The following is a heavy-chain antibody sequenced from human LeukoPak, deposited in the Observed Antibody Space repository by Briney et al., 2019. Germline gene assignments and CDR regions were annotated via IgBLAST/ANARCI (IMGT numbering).Heavy chain of an antibody. J-gene: IGHJ4*02. CDR2: IYSGDSDT. CDR1: GYSFTNYW. V-gene: IGHV5-51*01. Sequence: LGESLKISCKGSGYSFTNYWIGWVRQMPGKGLEWMGIIYSGDSDTRYSPSFQGQVAISADKSITTAYLQWSSLKASDTAMYYCARRGYCATTTCYRLFDYWGQGTLVTVSS. CDR3: ARRGYCATTTCYRLFDY. D-gene: IGHD2-2*01.